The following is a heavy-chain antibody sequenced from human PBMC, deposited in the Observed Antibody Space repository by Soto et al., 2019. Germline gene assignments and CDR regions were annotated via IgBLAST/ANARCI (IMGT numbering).Heavy chain of an antibody. J-gene: IGHJ4*02. CDR2: IFYTGST. Sequence: QVQLQESGPGQVKPSQTLSLTCTVSGGSIHDYYWVWIRQPPGKGLEWIGSIFYTGSTDYNPSLKSRVTLSLATSKNQFSLNLSSVTAADTAVYDCARVNRGAFDHWGQGALVTVSS. CDR3: ARVNRGAFDH. CDR1: GGSIHDYY. V-gene: IGHV4-59*01.